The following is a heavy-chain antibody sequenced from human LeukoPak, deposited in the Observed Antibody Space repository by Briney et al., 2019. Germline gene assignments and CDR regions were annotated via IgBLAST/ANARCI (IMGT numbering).Heavy chain of an antibody. V-gene: IGHV1-2*02. CDR2: INPNSGGT. CDR1: GYTFTGYY. CDR3: ARDRGYCSGGSCYVDWFDP. Sequence: ASVKVSCKASGYTFTGYYMHWVRQAPGQGLEWMGWINPNSGGTNSAQKFQGRVTMTRDTSISTAYMELSRLRSDDTAVYYCARDRGYCSGGSCYVDWFDPWGQGTLVTVSS. J-gene: IGHJ5*02. D-gene: IGHD2-15*01.